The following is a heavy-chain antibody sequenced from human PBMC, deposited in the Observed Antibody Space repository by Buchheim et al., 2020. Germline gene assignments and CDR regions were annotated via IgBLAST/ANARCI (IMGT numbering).Heavy chain of an antibody. D-gene: IGHD1-26*01. CDR1: GFTFSSYA. J-gene: IGHJ4*02. CDR3: AKDLNGGSITYYFDY. Sequence: EVQLLESGGGLVQPGGSLRLSCEASGFTFSSYAMNWVRQAPGKGLEWVSSINGSGGSTSYADSVKGRFTISRDNYKNKPYLKMNSLRAEDTAVYYCAKDLNGGSITYYFDYWGQGTL. V-gene: IGHV3-23*01. CDR2: INGSGGST.